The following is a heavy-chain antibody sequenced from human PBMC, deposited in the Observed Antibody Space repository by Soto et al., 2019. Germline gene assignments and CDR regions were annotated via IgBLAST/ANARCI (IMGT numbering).Heavy chain of an antibody. V-gene: IGHV4-4*02. CDR2: TSHNGNT. J-gene: IGHJ4*02. CDR3: ARAHYETSGPWEYYFDY. D-gene: IGHD3-22*01. CDR1: SGSIDNVYW. Sequence: SETLSLTCAVSSGSIDNVYWWSWVRQSPGKGLEWIGETSHNGNTNYNPSLKGRVTILVDKSMNQFSLELTSVTAADTAVYYCARAHYETSGPWEYYFDYWGKGTLVTSPQ.